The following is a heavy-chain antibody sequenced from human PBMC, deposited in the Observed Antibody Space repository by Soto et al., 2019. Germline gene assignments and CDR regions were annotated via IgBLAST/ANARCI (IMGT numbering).Heavy chain of an antibody. V-gene: IGHV3-30-3*01. Sequence: GGSLRLSCAVSGFTFTSHAIHWVRQAPGKGLEWMALISYDGSSKHYADSVKGRFTISRDNSKNTLYLQMNSLRVEDTALYYCARDRLAEVVIGTRFGFDYWGQGTRVTVSS. CDR2: ISYDGSSK. J-gene: IGHJ4*02. CDR1: GFTFTSHA. CDR3: ARDRLAEVVIGTRFGFDY. D-gene: IGHD2-21*01.